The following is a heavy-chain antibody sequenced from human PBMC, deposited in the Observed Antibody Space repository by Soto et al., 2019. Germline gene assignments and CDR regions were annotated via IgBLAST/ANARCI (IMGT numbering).Heavy chain of an antibody. CDR2: IKSKTDGGTT. CDR3: TTNPDPDGEYYYGMDV. D-gene: IGHD2-21*01. J-gene: IGHJ6*02. CDR1: GFTFSNAW. V-gene: IGHV3-15*07. Sequence: EVQLVESGGGLVKPGGSLRLSCAASGFTFSNAWMNWVRQAPGKGLEWVGRIKSKTDGGTTDYAAPVKGRFTISRDDSKNTLYLQINSLKPEETTVYYCTTNPDPDGEYYYGMDVWGQGTTVTVS.